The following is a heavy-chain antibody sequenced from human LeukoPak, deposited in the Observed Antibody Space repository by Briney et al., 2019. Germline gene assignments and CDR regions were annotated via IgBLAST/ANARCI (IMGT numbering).Heavy chain of an antibody. CDR3: AKEALSSTSCIGLCYYYYMDV. D-gene: IGHD2-2*01. CDR2: ISSGSSTI. CDR1: RLTFSSYS. J-gene: IGHJ6*03. V-gene: IGHV3-48*01. Sequence: PGGSLRLSCAASRLTFSSYSMNWVRQAPGKGLEWISYISSGSSTIYYADSVKGRFTISRDNAKNTLYLQMNSLRAEDTAVYYCAKEALSSTSCIGLCYYYYMDVWGKGTTVTVSS.